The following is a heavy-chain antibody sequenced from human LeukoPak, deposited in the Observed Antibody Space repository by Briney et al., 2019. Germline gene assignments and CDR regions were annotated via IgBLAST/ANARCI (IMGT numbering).Heavy chain of an antibody. V-gene: IGHV3-21*01. CDR1: GFTFSSYS. Sequence: GGSLRLSCAASGFTFSSYSMNWVRQAPGKGLEWVSSISSSSYIYYADSVKGRFTISRDNAKNSLYLQMNSLRAEDTAVYYCAREQLVSTGFDYWGQGTLVTVSS. J-gene: IGHJ4*02. CDR3: AREQLVSTGFDY. CDR2: ISSSSYI. D-gene: IGHD6-13*01.